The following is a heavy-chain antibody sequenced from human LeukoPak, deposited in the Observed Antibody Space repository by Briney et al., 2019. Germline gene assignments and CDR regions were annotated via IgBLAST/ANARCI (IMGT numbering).Heavy chain of an antibody. J-gene: IGHJ4*02. Sequence: PGGSLRLSCAASGFTFSSYSMNWVRQAPGKGLEWVSSISSSSSYIYYADSVKGRFTISRDNAKNSLYLQMNSLKTEDTAVYYCTRHASGSYQWLDYWGQGTLVTVSS. CDR1: GFTFSSYS. D-gene: IGHD3-10*01. CDR3: TRHASGSYQWLDY. V-gene: IGHV3-21*04. CDR2: ISSSSSYI.